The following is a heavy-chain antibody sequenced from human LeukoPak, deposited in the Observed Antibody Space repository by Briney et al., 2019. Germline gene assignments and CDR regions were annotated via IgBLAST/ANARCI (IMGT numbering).Heavy chain of an antibody. CDR3: AKDLVDYGNYDYYYYGMDV. V-gene: IGHV3-7*01. Sequence: GGSLRLSCAASGFTFSSYWMSWVRQAPGKGLEWVANIKQDGSEKYYADSVKGRFTISRDNSKNTLYLQVNSLRAEDTAVYYCAKDLVDYGNYDYYYYGMDVWGQGTTVTVSS. J-gene: IGHJ6*02. CDR2: IKQDGSEK. D-gene: IGHD4-11*01. CDR1: GFTFSSYW.